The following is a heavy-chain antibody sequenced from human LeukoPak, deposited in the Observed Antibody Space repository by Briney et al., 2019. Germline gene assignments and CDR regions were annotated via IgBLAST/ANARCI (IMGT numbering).Heavy chain of an antibody. V-gene: IGHV3-23*01. CDR1: GFTFSSYA. D-gene: IGHD1-1*01. CDR3: AKDGATGTWVCYYYGMDV. J-gene: IGHJ6*04. CDR2: ISGSGGST. Sequence: GGSLRLSCAASGFTFSSYAMSWVRQAPGKGLEWVSAISGSGGSTYYENSVKGRFTISRDNAKNTLYLQMNSLRAEYTAVYYCAKDGATGTWVCYYYGMDVWGKGTTVTVSP.